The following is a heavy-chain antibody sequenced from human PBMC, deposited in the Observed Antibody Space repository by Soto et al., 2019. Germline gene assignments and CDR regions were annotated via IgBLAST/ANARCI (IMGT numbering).Heavy chain of an antibody. CDR2: ISYDGSKA. CDR3: AKDSFLGTAMDV. J-gene: IGHJ6*02. V-gene: IGHV3-30*18. CDR1: GFTFSSYG. Sequence: QVQLVESGGGVVQTGRSLRLSCAASGFTFSSYGMHWVRQAPGKGLEWVALISYDGSKAYFTDSVKGRFTISRDNTKNTLYLQMNSLRAEDTAVYYCAKDSFLGTAMDVWVQGTTVTVSS.